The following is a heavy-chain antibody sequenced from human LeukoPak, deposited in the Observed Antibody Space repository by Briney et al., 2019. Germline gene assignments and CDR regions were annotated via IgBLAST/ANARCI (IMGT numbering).Heavy chain of an antibody. J-gene: IGHJ6*03. V-gene: IGHV7-4-1*02. CDR2: INTDTGSP. CDR3: ARAIPGAFIMIRGSKRGSCYYMDV. CDR1: GYTFTDYA. Sequence: ASVKVSCKASGYTFTDYAVHWVRQAPGQGLEYMGWINTDTGSPTYAQGFTGRFVFSLDTSVSTAYLQISSLTAEDTAVYYCARAIPGAFIMIRGSKRGSCYYMDVWGKGTTVIVSS. D-gene: IGHD3-10*01.